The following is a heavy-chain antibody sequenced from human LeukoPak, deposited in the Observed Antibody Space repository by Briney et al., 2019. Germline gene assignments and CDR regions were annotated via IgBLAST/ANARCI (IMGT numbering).Heavy chain of an antibody. J-gene: IGHJ4*02. CDR2: ISYDGSNK. V-gene: IGHV3-30-3*01. Sequence: GGSLRLSCAASGFTFSSYAMHWVRQAPGKGLEWVAVISYDGSNKYYADSVKGRFTISRDNSKNTLYLQMNSLRAEDTAVYYCAIGYNWNYGVGISDYWGEGTLVTVSS. CDR1: GFTFSSYA. D-gene: IGHD1-7*01. CDR3: AIGYNWNYGVGISDY.